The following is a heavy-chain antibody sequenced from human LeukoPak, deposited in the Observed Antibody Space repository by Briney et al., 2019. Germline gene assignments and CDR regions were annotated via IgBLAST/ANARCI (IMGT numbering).Heavy chain of an antibody. Sequence: ASVKVSCKASGYTFTSYGISWVRQAPGQGLEWMGWISAYNGNTNYAQKFQGRVTMTRDMSTSTVYMELSSLRSEDTAVYYCARAFGGVIVIPFDYWGQGTLVTVSS. V-gene: IGHV1-18*01. CDR1: GYTFTSYG. CDR3: ARAFGGVIVIPFDY. D-gene: IGHD3-16*02. CDR2: ISAYNGNT. J-gene: IGHJ4*02.